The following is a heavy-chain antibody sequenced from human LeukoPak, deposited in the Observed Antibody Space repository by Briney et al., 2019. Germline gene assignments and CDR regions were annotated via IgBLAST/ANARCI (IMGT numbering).Heavy chain of an antibody. CDR3: ARGPDIVVVPAAIYYGMGV. J-gene: IGHJ6*02. V-gene: IGHV4-34*01. CDR1: GGSFSGYY. D-gene: IGHD2-2*01. CDR2: INHSGST. Sequence: SETLSLTCAVYGGSFSGYYWSWIRQPPGKGLEWIGEINHSGSTNYNPSLKSRATISVDTPKNQFSLKLSSVTAADTVVYYCARGPDIVVVPAAIYYGMGVWGQGTTVTVSS.